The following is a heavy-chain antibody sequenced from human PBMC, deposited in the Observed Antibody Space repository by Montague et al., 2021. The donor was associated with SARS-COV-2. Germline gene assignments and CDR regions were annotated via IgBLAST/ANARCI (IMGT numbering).Heavy chain of an antibody. CDR1: GFTFSTYA. CDR2: ITNNGVST. D-gene: IGHD1-26*01. Sequence: SLRLSCAASGFTFSTYAMHWVRQAPGKGLEFVSAITNNGVSTYYASSVKGRFTISRDNSKNTLYLQMGRLRSEDMAVYFCARSGLSGSYDCWGQGTLVTVSS. J-gene: IGHJ4*02. V-gene: IGHV3-64*01. CDR3: ARSGLSGSYDC.